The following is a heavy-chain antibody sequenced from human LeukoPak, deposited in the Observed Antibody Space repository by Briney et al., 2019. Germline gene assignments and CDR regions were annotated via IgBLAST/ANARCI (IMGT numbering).Heavy chain of an antibody. V-gene: IGHV3-20*04. CDR1: GFTFSSYA. CDR3: ARDHKGGDGAVAFDI. Sequence: RPGGSLRLSCAASGFTFSSYAMSWVRQAPGKGLEWVSGIDRNGDSTGYADSVEGRFTISRDNAKNSLYLQMDSLRAEDTALYYCARDHKGGDGAVAFDIWGHGKMVTVSS. D-gene: IGHD5-24*01. J-gene: IGHJ3*02. CDR2: IDRNGDST.